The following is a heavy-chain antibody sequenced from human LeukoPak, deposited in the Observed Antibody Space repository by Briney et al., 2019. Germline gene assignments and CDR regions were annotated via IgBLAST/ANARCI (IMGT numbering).Heavy chain of an antibody. CDR2: INHSGSI. J-gene: IGHJ6*02. V-gene: IGHV4-34*01. D-gene: IGHD3-10*01. CDR1: GGSSSGYY. CDR3: ARSMVPDGMDV. Sequence: SETLSLTCAVYGGSSSGYYWSWIRQPPGKGLEWIGEINHSGSINYNPSLKSRVTISVDTSKNQFSLKLSSVTAADTAVYYCARSMVPDGMDVWGQGTTVTVSS.